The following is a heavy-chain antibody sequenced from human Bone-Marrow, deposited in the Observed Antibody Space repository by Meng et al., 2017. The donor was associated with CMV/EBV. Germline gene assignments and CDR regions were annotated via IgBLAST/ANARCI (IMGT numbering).Heavy chain of an antibody. Sequence: VPVGQSGAEVNEPGASVKVSCKASGYTFTGYYMHWVRQAPGKGLEWMGWINPNSGGTNYAQKFQGRVTMTRDTSISTAYMELSRLRSDDTAVYYCSYGSGSYYPFDYWGQGTLVTVSS. D-gene: IGHD3-10*01. CDR1: GYTFTGYY. CDR2: INPNSGGT. CDR3: SYGSGSYYPFDY. J-gene: IGHJ4*02. V-gene: IGHV1-2*02.